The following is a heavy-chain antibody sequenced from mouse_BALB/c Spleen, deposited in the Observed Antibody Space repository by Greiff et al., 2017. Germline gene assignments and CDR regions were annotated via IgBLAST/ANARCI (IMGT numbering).Heavy chain of an antibody. D-gene: IGHD2-14*01. V-gene: IGHV1S56*01. J-gene: IGHJ2*01. Sequence: QVQLQQSGPELVKPGASVRISCKASGYTFTSYYIHWVKQRPGQGLEWIGWIYPGNVNTKYNEKFKGKATLTADKSSSTAYMQLSSLTSEDSAVYFCARGGRYDGFFDYWGQGTTLTVSS. CDR1: GYTFTSYY. CDR3: ARGGRYDGFFDY. CDR2: IYPGNVNT.